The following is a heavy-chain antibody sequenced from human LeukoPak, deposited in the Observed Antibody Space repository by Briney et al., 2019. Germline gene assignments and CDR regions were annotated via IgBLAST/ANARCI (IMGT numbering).Heavy chain of an antibody. CDR1: GGSISSGGYY. J-gene: IGHJ6*02. CDR3: ARVGGSGFYYYYGMDV. D-gene: IGHD3-10*01. V-gene: IGHV4-31*03. CDR2: IYYSGST. Sequence: SQTLSLTCTVSGGSISSGGYYWSWIRQHPGKGLEWIGYIYYSGSTYYNPSLKSRVTISVDTSKNQFSLKLSSVTAADTAVYYCARVGGSGFYYYYGMDVWGQGTTVTVSS.